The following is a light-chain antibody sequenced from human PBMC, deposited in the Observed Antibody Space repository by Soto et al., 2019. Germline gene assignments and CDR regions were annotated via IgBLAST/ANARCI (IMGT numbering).Light chain of an antibody. CDR3: QQFDTFFWT. CDR2: GSS. Sequence: EIVMTQSPATLSVSPGERATLSCRASQSVSSYLAWYQHKPGQAPRLLIYGSSTRATGIPARFSGSGSGTEFTLTITGLQPDDFATYYCQQFDTFFWTFGPGTKVDIK. J-gene: IGKJ1*01. CDR1: QSVSSY. V-gene: IGKV3-15*01.